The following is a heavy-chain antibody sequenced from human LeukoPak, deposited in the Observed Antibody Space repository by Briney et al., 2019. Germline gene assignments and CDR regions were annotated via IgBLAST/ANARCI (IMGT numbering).Heavy chain of an antibody. V-gene: IGHV3-21*01. Sequence: GGSLRLSCAASGFTFSSYSMNWVRQAPGKGLEWVSSISSSSSYIYYADSVKGRFTISRDNAKNSLYLQMNSLRAEDTAVYYCAREDSSGWYVLEGYYYYYGMDVWGQGTTVTVSS. J-gene: IGHJ6*02. CDR3: AREDSSGWYVLEGYYYYYGMDV. D-gene: IGHD6-19*01. CDR1: GFTFSSYS. CDR2: ISSSSSYI.